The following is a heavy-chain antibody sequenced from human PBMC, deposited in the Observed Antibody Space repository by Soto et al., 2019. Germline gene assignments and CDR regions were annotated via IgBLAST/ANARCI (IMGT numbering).Heavy chain of an antibody. CDR1: GGSFSSSSYY. D-gene: IGHD5-18*01. V-gene: IGHV4-39*01. Sequence: KPSETLSLTCHVSGGSFSSSSYYWGWIRQPPGKGLEWIGSLYYSGTTYYNPSLKSRVTISVDRTKNQFSLNLTSVTAADMAVYYCVRNSGYSSNWGEFDPWGQGTLVTVSS. CDR3: VRNSGYSSNWGEFDP. J-gene: IGHJ5*02. CDR2: LYYSGTT.